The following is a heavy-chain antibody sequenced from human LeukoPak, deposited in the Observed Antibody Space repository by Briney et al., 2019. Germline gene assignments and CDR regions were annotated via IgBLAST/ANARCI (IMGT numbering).Heavy chain of an antibody. J-gene: IGHJ4*02. V-gene: IGHV3-30*02. CDR2: VRNDGSDK. CDR3: AKHYYGSGSQKYYFDY. CDR1: GFVFGDYG. D-gene: IGHD3-10*01. Sequence: GGSLRLSCAASGFVFGDYGMHWVRQAASKRLECVTMVRNDGSDKYYAVSVKGRFTISRDNSKNTLYLQMNSLRPEDTAVYYCAKHYYGSGSQKYYFDYWGQGTLVTVSS.